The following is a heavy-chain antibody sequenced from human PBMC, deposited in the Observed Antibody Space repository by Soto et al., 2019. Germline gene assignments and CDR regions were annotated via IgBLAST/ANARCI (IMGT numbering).Heavy chain of an antibody. CDR2: INNDGSST. V-gene: IGHV3-74*01. CDR1: GFTLNNYW. Sequence: HPGGSLRLSCAASGFTLNNYWMHWVREAPGKGLVWVSRINNDGSSTAYADPVKGRFTISRDNAKNTLYLQMNSLRAEDTAIYYCARDLGGPDYWGQGTMVTVS. CDR3: ARDLGGPDY. D-gene: IGHD3-16*01. J-gene: IGHJ4*02.